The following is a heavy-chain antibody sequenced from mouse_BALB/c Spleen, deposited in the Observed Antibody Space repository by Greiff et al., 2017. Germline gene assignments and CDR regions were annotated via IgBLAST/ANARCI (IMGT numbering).Heavy chain of an antibody. D-gene: IGHD1-1*01. CDR3: ARRDTTSLFDY. CDR2: ISSGGSYT. CDR1: GFTFSSYA. J-gene: IGHJ2*01. V-gene: IGHV5-9-3*01. Sequence: EVKLVESGGGLVKPGGSLKLSCAASGFTFSSYAMSWVRQTPEKRLEWVATISSGGSYTYYPDSVKGRFTISRDNAKNTLYLQMSSLRSEDTAMYYCARRDTTSLFDYWGQGTTLTVSS.